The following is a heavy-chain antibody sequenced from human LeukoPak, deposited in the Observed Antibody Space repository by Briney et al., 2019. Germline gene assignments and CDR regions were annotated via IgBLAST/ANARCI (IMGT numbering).Heavy chain of an antibody. CDR2: ISAYNGNT. CDR1: GYTFISYG. Sequence: ASVKVSCKASGYTFISYGISWVRQAPGQGLEWMGWISAYNGNTNYAQKLQGRVTMTTDTSTTTAYMELRSLRSDDTAVYYCARDLPSYYGSSGHFLYWGQGTLVTVSS. V-gene: IGHV1-18*04. D-gene: IGHD3-22*01. CDR3: ARDLPSYYGSSGHFLY. J-gene: IGHJ4*02.